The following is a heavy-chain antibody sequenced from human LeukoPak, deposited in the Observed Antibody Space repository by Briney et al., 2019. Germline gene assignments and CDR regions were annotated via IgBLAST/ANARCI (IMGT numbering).Heavy chain of an antibody. CDR3: ARLPPLTTVMTKYFDL. D-gene: IGHD4-17*01. CDR2: IYHSGST. V-gene: IGHV4-30-2*01. CDR1: GGSISSGGYY. J-gene: IGHJ2*01. Sequence: SETLSLTCTVSGGSISSGGYYWSWIRQPPGKGLEWIGYIYHSGSTYYNPSLKSRVTISVDTSKNQFSLKLSSVTAADTAVYYCARLPPLTTVMTKYFDLWGRGTLVTVSS.